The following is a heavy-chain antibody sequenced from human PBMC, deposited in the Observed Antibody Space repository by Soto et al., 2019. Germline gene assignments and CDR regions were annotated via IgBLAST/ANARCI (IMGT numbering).Heavy chain of an antibody. CDR3: ARDMEHIVVVTAGGWFDP. CDR2: ISYDGSNK. Sequence: QVQLVESGGGVVQPGRSLRLSCAASGFTFSSYAMHWVRQAPGKGLEWVAVISYDGSNKYYADSVKGRFTISRDNSKNKLYLQMNSLRAEDTAVYYCARDMEHIVVVTAGGWFDPWGQGTLVTVSS. J-gene: IGHJ5*02. CDR1: GFTFSSYA. D-gene: IGHD2-21*02. V-gene: IGHV3-30-3*01.